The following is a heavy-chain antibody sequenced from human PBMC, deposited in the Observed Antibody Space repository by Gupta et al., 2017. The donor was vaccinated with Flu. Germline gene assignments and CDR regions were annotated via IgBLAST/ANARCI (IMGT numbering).Heavy chain of an antibody. CDR3: ARPGSTSGWFYFDS. CDR2: KSYTGTT. Sequence: ESLTVLVKPSSTLSLICIVSGESINRDTYYWGWIRQPPGKGLEWIGSKSYTGTTYYNPSLKSRVTISIDTSTNQFSLRLSSVTAADSAVYFCARPGSTSGWFYFDSGGPGTMVIASS. CDR1: GESINRDTYY. V-gene: IGHV4-39*01. D-gene: IGHD2-2*01. J-gene: IGHJ4*02.